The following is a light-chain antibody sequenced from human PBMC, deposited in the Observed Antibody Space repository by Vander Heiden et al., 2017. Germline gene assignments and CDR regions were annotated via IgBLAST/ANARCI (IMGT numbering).Light chain of an antibody. J-gene: IGKJ3*01. Sequence: AIRMTQSPSSLSASTGDRVTITCRASQGISSYLAWYQQKPGKAPKLLIYAASTLQSGVPSRFRGRGSGTDFTLTMRCLQSEDFATYYCQKDDSYPRTFGPGTKVDIK. CDR3: QKDDSYPRT. CDR2: AAS. V-gene: IGKV1-8*01. CDR1: QGISSY.